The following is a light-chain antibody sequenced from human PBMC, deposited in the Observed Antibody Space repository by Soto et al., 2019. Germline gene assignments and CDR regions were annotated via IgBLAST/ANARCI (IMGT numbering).Light chain of an antibody. V-gene: IGLV1-40*01. J-gene: IGLJ3*02. CDR1: SSNIGANYD. CDR2: GDN. CDR3: QSYDSGVRGWV. Sequence: QSVLTQPPSVSGAPGQRVTISCTGSSSNIGANYDVHWYQHLPGNAPKLLVYGDNNRPSGVPDRFSGSKSATSASLAIAGLQPEDETYYYCQSYDSGVRGWVFGGGTKLTVL.